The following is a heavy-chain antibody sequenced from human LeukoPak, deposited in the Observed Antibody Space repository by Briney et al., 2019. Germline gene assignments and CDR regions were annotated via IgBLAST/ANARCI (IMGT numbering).Heavy chain of an antibody. Sequence: GRSLRLSCAASGFTFSSYAMHWVRQAPGKGLEWVAVISYDGSNKYYADSVKGRFTISRDNAKNSLYLQMNSLRAEDTAVYCCARYSSGWYWGAFDIWGQGTMVTVSS. J-gene: IGHJ3*02. CDR2: ISYDGSNK. D-gene: IGHD6-19*01. V-gene: IGHV3-30-3*01. CDR3: ARYSSGWYWGAFDI. CDR1: GFTFSSYA.